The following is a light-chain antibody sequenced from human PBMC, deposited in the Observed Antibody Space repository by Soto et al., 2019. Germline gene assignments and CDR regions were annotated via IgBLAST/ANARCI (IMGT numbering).Light chain of an antibody. CDR1: QDVSSW. CDR2: SAS. CDR3: QPANSFPLT. Sequence: DIQVTQSPSSVSASVGDRVTITCRTSQDVSSWLAWYQQKPGKAPELLIYSASTLQTGVPSRFSGNGSGTDFTLTISSLQPEDFATYYCQPANSFPLTFGGGTKVEIK. V-gene: IGKV1-12*01. J-gene: IGKJ4*01.